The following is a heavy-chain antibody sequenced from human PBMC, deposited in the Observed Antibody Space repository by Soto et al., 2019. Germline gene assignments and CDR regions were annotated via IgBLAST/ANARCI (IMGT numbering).Heavy chain of an antibody. J-gene: IGHJ5*02. CDR1: GYTFTSYA. D-gene: IGHD6-13*01. V-gene: IGHV1-3*01. CDR2: INAGNGNT. Sequence: ASVKVSCKASGYTFTSYAMHWVRQAPGQRLEWMGWINAGNGNTKYSQKFQGRVTITRDTSASTAYMELSSLRSEDTAVYYCAGVAAAGRSGVNWFDPWGQGTLVTVSS. CDR3: AGVAAAGRSGVNWFDP.